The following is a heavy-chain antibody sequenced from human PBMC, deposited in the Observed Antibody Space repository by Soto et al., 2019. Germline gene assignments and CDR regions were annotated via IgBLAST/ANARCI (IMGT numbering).Heavy chain of an antibody. D-gene: IGHD6-19*01. J-gene: IGHJ4*02. CDR2: ISGSGGTI. Sequence: EVQLVESGGGLVQPGGSLRLSCAASGFTFSSYSMHWVRQAPGKGLEWVSYISGSGGTIYYADSVKGRVTISGDKAKYSLSVQMNRLTGADMALYFSARETVPRSSGWSYYFDFWCQGTLVTVSS. V-gene: IGHV3-48*01. CDR1: GFTFSSYS. CDR3: ARETVPRSSGWSYYFDF.